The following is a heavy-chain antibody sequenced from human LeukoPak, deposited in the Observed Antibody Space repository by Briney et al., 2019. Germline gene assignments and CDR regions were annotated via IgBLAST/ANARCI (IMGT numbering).Heavy chain of an antibody. V-gene: IGHV3-7*01. D-gene: IGHD3-10*01. CDR2: IRQDGSEK. CDR1: GFTFGSYW. Sequence: GGSLRLSCAASGFTFGSYWMSWVRQAPGKGLEWVANIRQDGSEKYYVDSVKGRFTISRDNAKNSLYLQMNSLRAEDTAVYYCARDHPTNYGHEGPYWYFDLWGRGTLVTVSS. J-gene: IGHJ2*01. CDR3: ARDHPTNYGHEGPYWYFDL.